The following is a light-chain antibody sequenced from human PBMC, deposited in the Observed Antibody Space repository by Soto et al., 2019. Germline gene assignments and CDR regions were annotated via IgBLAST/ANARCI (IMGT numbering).Light chain of an antibody. CDR1: SSDVGGYNY. V-gene: IGLV2-14*03. CDR2: DVS. Sequence: QSALTQPASVSGSPGQSITISCTGTSSDVGGYNYVSWYQHHPGKAPKFLIYDVSNRPSGVSNRFSGSKSGNTASLTISGLQAEDDADYYCSSYTSSSTVIFGGGTQLTVL. CDR3: SSYTSSSTVI. J-gene: IGLJ2*01.